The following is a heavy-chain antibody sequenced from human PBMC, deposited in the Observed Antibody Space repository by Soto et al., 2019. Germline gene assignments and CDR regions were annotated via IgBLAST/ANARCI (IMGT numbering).Heavy chain of an antibody. CDR3: AKAQYSGYAVSLNLDS. J-gene: IGHJ4*02. CDR2: DTGSGGNT. CDR1: GFTFSNYA. D-gene: IGHD5-12*01. Sequence: EAQLLESGGGLVQPGGSLRLSCAASGFTFSNYAMTWVRQAPGKGLEWVSGDTGSGGNTYYADSVKGRFTISRDKSKNTLSLQMISLRAEDTAVYYCAKAQYSGYAVSLNLDSWGQGALVTVSS. V-gene: IGHV3-23*01.